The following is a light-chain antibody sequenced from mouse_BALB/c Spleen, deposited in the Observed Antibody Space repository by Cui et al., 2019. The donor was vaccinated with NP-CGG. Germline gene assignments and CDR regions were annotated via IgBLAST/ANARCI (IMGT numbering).Light chain of an antibody. Sequence: QAVVNQESALTTSPGETVTLTCRSSTGAVTTSNYANWVQEKPDHLFTGLIGGTNNRAPGVPARFSGSLIGDKAALTITGAQTEDEAIYFCALWYSNHWVFGGGIKLTVL. J-gene: IGLJ1*01. CDR1: TGAVTTSNY. CDR2: GTN. CDR3: ALWYSNHWV. V-gene: IGLV1*01.